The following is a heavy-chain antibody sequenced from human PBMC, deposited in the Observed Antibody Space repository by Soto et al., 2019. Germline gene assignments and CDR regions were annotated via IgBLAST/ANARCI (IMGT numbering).Heavy chain of an antibody. J-gene: IGHJ4*02. CDR1: GFTFSSYE. Sequence: VGSLRLSCAASGFTFSSYEMNWVRQAPGKGLEWVSYISSSGSTIYYADSVKGRFTISRDNAKNSLYLQMNSLRAEDTAVYYCARDRRVFGDTAMAGDYWGQGTLVTVSS. V-gene: IGHV3-48*03. CDR3: ARDRRVFGDTAMAGDY. CDR2: ISSSGSTI. D-gene: IGHD5-18*01.